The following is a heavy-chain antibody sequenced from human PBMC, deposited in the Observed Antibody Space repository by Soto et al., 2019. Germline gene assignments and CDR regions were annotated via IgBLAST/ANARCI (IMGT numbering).Heavy chain of an antibody. CDR2: INAYNGNT. D-gene: IGHD6-19*01. CDR1: GYSFSSYG. J-gene: IGHJ1*01. Sequence: ASVKVSCKTSGYSFSSYGISWVRLAPGQGLEWMGWINAYNGNTDFVQKFQGRVTMTTDTSTSTAYMALRSLRSDDTAVYYCARVEAVAGTTDFQHWGQGTLVTVSS. CDR3: ARVEAVAGTTDFQH. V-gene: IGHV1-18*01.